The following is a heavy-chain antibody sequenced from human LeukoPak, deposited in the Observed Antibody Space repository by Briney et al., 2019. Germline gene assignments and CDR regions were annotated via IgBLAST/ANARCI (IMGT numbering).Heavy chain of an antibody. Sequence: GGSLRLSCAASGFTFSSYEMNWVRQAPGKGLEWVSYISSSGSTIYYEDSVKGRFTISRDNAKNSLYLQMNSLRAEDTAVYYCARDFEADWLSENDAFDIWGQGTMVTVSP. CDR3: ARDFEADWLSENDAFDI. CDR2: ISSSGSTI. CDR1: GFTFSSYE. J-gene: IGHJ3*02. V-gene: IGHV3-48*03. D-gene: IGHD3-9*01.